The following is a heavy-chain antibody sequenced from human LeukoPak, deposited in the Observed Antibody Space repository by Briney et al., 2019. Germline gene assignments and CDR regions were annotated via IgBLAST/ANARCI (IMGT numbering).Heavy chain of an antibody. Sequence: PSETLSLTCTVSGGSISSYYWSWIRQPPGKGLEWIGYIYYSGSTNYNPSLKSRVTISVDTSKNQFSLKLSSVTAADTAVYYCARPGTTGTVFYAFDIWGQGTMVTVSS. D-gene: IGHD1-1*01. V-gene: IGHV4-59*08. CDR1: GGSISSYY. J-gene: IGHJ3*02. CDR3: ARPGTTGTVFYAFDI. CDR2: IYYSGST.